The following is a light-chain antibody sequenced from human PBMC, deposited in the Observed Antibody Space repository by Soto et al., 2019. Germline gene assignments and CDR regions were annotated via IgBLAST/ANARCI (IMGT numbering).Light chain of an antibody. Sequence: QSALTQPASVSGSPGQSIAISCTGTSSDVGGYSYVSWYQQQPGKAPKLVISDVSNRPSGVSDRFSGSKSGNTASLTISGLETEDDSDYYCASYTTSGTYVFGTGTKLTVL. CDR1: SSDVGGYSY. CDR2: DVS. CDR3: ASYTTSGTYV. V-gene: IGLV2-14*01. J-gene: IGLJ1*01.